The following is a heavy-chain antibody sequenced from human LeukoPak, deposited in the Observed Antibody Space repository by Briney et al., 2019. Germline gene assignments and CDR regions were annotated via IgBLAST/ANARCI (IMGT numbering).Heavy chain of an antibody. Sequence: PSQTLSLTCTVSGGSISSGSYYWSWIRPPAGKGLEWIGRIYTSGSTTYNPSLKSRVTISVDTSKNQFSRKLSSVTAADTAVYYCAREDGVQTFDYWGQGTLVTVSS. CDR2: IYTSGST. V-gene: IGHV4-61*02. J-gene: IGHJ4*02. CDR1: GGSISSGSYY. CDR3: AREDGVQTFDY. D-gene: IGHD2-8*01.